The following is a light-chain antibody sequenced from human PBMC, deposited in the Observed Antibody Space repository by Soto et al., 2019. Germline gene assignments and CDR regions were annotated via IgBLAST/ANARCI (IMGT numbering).Light chain of an antibody. V-gene: IGKV3-15*01. Sequence: EIVLTQSPGTLSLSPGEGATLSCRASQSISSNFLAWYQQKRGQAPRLLIYGASTRATGIPARFSGSGSGTEFTLTISSLQSEDFAVYYCQQYNNWPAFGQGTKVDI. CDR3: QQYNNWPA. J-gene: IGKJ1*01. CDR2: GAS. CDR1: QSISSNF.